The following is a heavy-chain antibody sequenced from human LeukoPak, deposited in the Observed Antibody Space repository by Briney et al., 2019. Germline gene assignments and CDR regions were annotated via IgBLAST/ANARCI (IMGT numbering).Heavy chain of an antibody. D-gene: IGHD6-13*01. V-gene: IGHV1-69*06. CDR3: ARGWKYSSSWYENYYYGMDV. Sequence: SVKVPCKASGGTFSSYAISWVRQAPGQGLEWMGGIIPIFGTANYAQKFQGRVTITADKSTSTAYMELSSLRSEDTAVYYCARGWKYSSSWYENYYYGMDVWGKGTTVTVSS. CDR2: IIPIFGTA. J-gene: IGHJ6*04. CDR1: GGTFSSYA.